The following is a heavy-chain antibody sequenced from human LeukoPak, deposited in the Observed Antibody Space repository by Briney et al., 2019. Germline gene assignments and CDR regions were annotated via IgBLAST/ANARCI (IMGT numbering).Heavy chain of an antibody. V-gene: IGHV3-23*01. J-gene: IGHJ6*03. CDR3: AKVMEYSGSSIYYYYMDV. D-gene: IGHD1-26*01. CDR1: GFTFSSYA. Sequence: GGSLRLSCPASGFTFSSYAMSWVGQAPGEGLEWVSAISGSGGSTYYADSVKGRFTISRDNSKNTLYLQMNSLRAEDTAVYYCAKVMEYSGSSIYYYYMDVWGKGTTVTVSS. CDR2: ISGSGGST.